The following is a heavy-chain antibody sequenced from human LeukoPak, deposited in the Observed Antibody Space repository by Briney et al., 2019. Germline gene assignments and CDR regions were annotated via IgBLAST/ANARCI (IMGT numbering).Heavy chain of an antibody. CDR3: ARASGYSYGYWNDAFDI. CDR1: GGSISSGGYY. V-gene: IGHV4-31*03. J-gene: IGHJ3*02. CDR2: IYYSGST. Sequence: SETLSLTCTVSGGSISSGGYYWSWIRQHPGKGLEWIGYIYYSGSTYYNPSLKSRVTISVDTSKNQFSLKLSSVTAADTAVYYCARASGYSYGYWNDAFDIWGQGTMVTVSS. D-gene: IGHD5-18*01.